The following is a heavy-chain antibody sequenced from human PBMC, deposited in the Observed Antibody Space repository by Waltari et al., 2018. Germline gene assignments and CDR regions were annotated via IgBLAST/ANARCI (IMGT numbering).Heavy chain of an antibody. CDR2: VYSDGRT. CDR3: ARARGLRNSGTYYDMYYYYGLDV. D-gene: IGHD3-10*01. J-gene: IGHJ6*02. V-gene: IGHV3-53*02. Sequence: EVQLEETGGGLVQPGGSLRLSCATSGLIFNGNYMTWVRQAPGKGLEWVAVVYSDGRTYYADSVKGRFTISRDTSKNSLLLQMTNLRPEDTATYYCARARGLRNSGTYYDMYYYYGLDVWGQGTTVAVSS. CDR1: GLIFNGNY.